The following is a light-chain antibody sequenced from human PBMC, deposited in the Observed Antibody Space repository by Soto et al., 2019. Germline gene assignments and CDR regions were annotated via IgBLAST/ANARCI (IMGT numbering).Light chain of an antibody. CDR1: QSISSW. CDR2: AVF. CDR3: QQLDSYPLT. J-gene: IGKJ4*01. V-gene: IGKV1-5*01. Sequence: DIQMTQSPSTLSASVGDRVTITCRASQSISSWLAWYLQTPGRAPKLLIYAVFTLQSGVPSRFSGSGSGAEFTLTISSLQPEDFATYYCQQLDSYPLTFGGGTKVDIK.